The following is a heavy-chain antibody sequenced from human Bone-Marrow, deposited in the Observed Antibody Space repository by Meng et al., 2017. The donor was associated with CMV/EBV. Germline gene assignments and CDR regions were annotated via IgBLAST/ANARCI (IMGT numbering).Heavy chain of an antibody. D-gene: IGHD2-2*01. V-gene: IGHV3-30*02. Sequence: GESLKISCAASGFTFSSYGMYWVRQAPGKGLEWVAFIWYDGSNKYHADSVKGRFTISRDNSKNTLYLQMNSLRAEDTAVYFCARDSGDIVTVPAVFDYWGQGTLVTVSS. J-gene: IGHJ4*02. CDR3: ARDSGDIVTVPAVFDY. CDR1: GFTFSSYG. CDR2: IWYDGSNK.